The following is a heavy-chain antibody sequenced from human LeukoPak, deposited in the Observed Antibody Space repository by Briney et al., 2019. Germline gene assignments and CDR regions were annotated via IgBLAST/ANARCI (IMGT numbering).Heavy chain of an antibody. V-gene: IGHV3-21*01. CDR3: AKGSYNCNGNSCPQYYYYMDV. D-gene: IGHD2/OR15-2a*01. CDR1: GFTFSSYS. Sequence: PGGSLRLSCAASGFTFSSYSMNWVRQAPGKGLEWVSSIDFTSRYIYNADSVKGRFTTSRDNAKNSLDLQMNSLKVEDTAVYYCAKGSYNCNGNSCPQYYYYMDVWGKGTTVTVSS. J-gene: IGHJ6*03. CDR2: IDFTSRYI.